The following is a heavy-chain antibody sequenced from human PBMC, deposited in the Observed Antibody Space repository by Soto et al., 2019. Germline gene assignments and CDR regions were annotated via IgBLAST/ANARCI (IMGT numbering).Heavy chain of an antibody. CDR3: ARVWQVAIDY. J-gene: IGHJ4*02. V-gene: IGHV3-48*03. Sequence: PGGSLRLSCAGSGFTFSTYEMNWVRQAPGKGLEWVSYISSSGSTIYYADSVKGRFTISRDNAKNSLYLQMNSLRAEDTAVYYCARVWQVAIDYWGQGTLVTVS. CDR2: ISSSGSTI. CDR1: GFTFSTYE. D-gene: IGHD6-19*01.